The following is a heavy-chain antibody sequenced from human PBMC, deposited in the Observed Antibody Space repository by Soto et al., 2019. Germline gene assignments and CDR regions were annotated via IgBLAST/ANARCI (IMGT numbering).Heavy chain of an antibody. Sequence: QVQLVESGGGVVQPGRSLRLSCAASGFTFSNYAMHWVRQAPGKGLEWVAVISYDGSNKHYADSVKGRFTISRDNSKNTLYLQMNSLRVEDTAVYYCARDSSIIRRGASGMDVWGQGTTVTVSS. CDR1: GFTFSNYA. V-gene: IGHV3-30-3*01. D-gene: IGHD3-16*01. CDR2: ISYDGSNK. CDR3: ARDSSIIRRGASGMDV. J-gene: IGHJ6*02.